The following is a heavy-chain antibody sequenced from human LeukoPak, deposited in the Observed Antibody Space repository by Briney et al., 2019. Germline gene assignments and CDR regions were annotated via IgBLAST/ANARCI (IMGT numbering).Heavy chain of an antibody. CDR2: INHSGST. CDR1: GGSFSGYY. V-gene: IGHV4-34*01. Sequence: SETLSLTCAVYGGSFSGYYWSWIRQPPGKGLEWIGEINHSGSTNYNPSLKSRVTISVDTSKNQFSVKLSSVTAADTAVYYCARGRYGSALDYWGQGTLVTVSS. J-gene: IGHJ4*02. D-gene: IGHD3-10*01. CDR3: ARGRYGSALDY.